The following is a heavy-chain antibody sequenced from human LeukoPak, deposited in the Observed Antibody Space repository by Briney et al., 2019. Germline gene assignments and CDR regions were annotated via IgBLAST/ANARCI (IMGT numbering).Heavy chain of an antibody. V-gene: IGHV4-4*07. CDR3: ARDGGSGWFDY. Sequence: NPSETLSLTCTVSGGSISSYYWSWIRQPAGKGLEWIGHIDTSGYTNYSPSLKSRVTMSVDRSKNQFSLKLTYVTAADTAVFYCARDGGSGWFDYWGQGTLVTVSS. J-gene: IGHJ4*02. CDR2: IDTSGYT. CDR1: GGSISSYY. D-gene: IGHD6-19*01.